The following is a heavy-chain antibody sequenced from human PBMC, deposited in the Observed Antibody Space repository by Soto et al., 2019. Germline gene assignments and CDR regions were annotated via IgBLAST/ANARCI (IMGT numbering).Heavy chain of an antibody. V-gene: IGHV3-23*01. CDR3: AKDNEYSSRWLSSHNWFDP. D-gene: IGHD6-13*01. CDR2: ISGSGGST. Sequence: EVQLLESGGGLVQPGGSLRLSCAASGFTFSSYAMSWVRQAPGKGLEWVSAISGSGGSTYYADSVKGRFTISRDNSKNTLYLQMNSLRAEDPAVYYCAKDNEYSSRWLSSHNWFDPWGQGSLVTVSS. CDR1: GFTFSSYA. J-gene: IGHJ5*02.